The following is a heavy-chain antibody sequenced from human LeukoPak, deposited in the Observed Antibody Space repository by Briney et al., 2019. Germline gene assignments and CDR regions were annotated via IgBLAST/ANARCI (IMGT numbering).Heavy chain of an antibody. D-gene: IGHD4-17*01. Sequence: PSETLSLTCTVSGGSISSSSYCWGWIRQPPGKGLEWIGYIYYSGSTNYNPSLKSRVTISVDTSKNQFSLKLSSVTAADTAAYYCARDDYGDYEFDYWGQGTLVTVSS. CDR3: ARDDYGDYEFDY. CDR2: IYYSGST. V-gene: IGHV4-61*01. CDR1: GGSISSSSYC. J-gene: IGHJ4*02.